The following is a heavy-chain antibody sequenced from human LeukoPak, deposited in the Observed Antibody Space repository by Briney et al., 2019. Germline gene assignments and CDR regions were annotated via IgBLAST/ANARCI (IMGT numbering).Heavy chain of an antibody. J-gene: IGHJ6*02. CDR1: GFTFSSYE. CDR3: ARDQAPLRYFDRDGDYYYGMDV. V-gene: IGHV3-48*03. Sequence: AESLRLSCAASGFTFSSYEMNWVRQGPGKGLEWVSYIWCSGSTIYYADSVKGRFTISRDNATNSLYLLMNSLRDEDTAVYYCARDQAPLRYFDRDGDYYYGMDVWGQGTTVTVSS. D-gene: IGHD3-9*01. CDR2: IWCSGSTI.